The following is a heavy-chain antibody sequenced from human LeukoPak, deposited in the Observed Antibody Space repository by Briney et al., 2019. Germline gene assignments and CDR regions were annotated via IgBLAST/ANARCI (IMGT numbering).Heavy chain of an antibody. CDR3: ARGLGCGGDCYSTYYFDY. J-gene: IGHJ4*02. Sequence: SETLSLTCTVSGGSISSYYWSWIRQHPGKGLEWIGYIYYSGSTYYNPSLKSRVTISVDTSKNQFSLKLSSVTAADTAVYYCARGLGCGGDCYSTYYFDYWGQGTLVTVSS. V-gene: IGHV4-59*06. CDR1: GGSISSYY. CDR2: IYYSGST. D-gene: IGHD2-21*02.